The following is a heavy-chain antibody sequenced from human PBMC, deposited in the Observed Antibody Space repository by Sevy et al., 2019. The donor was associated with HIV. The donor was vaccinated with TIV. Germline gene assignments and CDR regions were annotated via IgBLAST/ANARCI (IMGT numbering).Heavy chain of an antibody. CDR1: GFSLSTSGVG. V-gene: IGHV2-5*01. Sequence: SGTTLVNPTQTLTLTCTFSGFSLSTSGVGVGWIRQPPGKALEWLAVIYWNDDQRYSPSLKSRLTITKDTSKNQVVLTMTNMDPVDTATYYCADRGGAHYYDSSGYYTRAEYCEHWGQGTLVTVSS. J-gene: IGHJ1*01. D-gene: IGHD3-22*01. CDR2: IYWNDDQ. CDR3: ADRGGAHYYDSSGYYTRAEYCEH.